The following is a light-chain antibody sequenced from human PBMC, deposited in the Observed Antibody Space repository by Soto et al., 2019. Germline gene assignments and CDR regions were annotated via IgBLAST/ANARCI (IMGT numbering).Light chain of an antibody. CDR2: EGS. Sequence: QSALTQPASVSGSPGQSITISCTGTISDVGSYDLVSWYQQHPGKAPKLMIYEGSKPPSGVSSRFSGSKSGNPASLTISGPQAEDEADYYCCSYAGSSTSWVFGGGTKLTVL. CDR1: ISDVGSYDL. V-gene: IGLV2-23*01. J-gene: IGLJ3*02. CDR3: CSYAGSSTSWV.